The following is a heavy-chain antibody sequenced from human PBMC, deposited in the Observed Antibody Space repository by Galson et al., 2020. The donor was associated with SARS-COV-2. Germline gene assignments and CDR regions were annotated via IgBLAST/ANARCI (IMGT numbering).Heavy chain of an antibody. CDR1: GGSISSSSYY. V-gene: IGHV4-39*01. CDR3: ARRSDYDILTDAFDI. J-gene: IGHJ3*02. D-gene: IGHD3-9*01. CDR2: IYYSGRT. Sequence: SETLSLTCTVSGGSISSSSYYWGWIRQPPGKGLEWTGSIYYSGRTYYNPSLKSRVTISVDTSKNQFSLKLSSVTAADTAVYYCARRSDYDILTDAFDIWGQGTMVTVSS.